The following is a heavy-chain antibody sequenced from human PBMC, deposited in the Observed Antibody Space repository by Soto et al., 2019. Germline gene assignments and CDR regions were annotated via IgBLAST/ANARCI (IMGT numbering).Heavy chain of an antibody. CDR3: ARHGPGGSYSDY. V-gene: IGHV4-39*01. CDR1: GGYISSSSYY. CDR2: IYYSGST. Sequence: SSETLSLTCTVSGGYISSSSYYWGWIRQPPGKGLEWIGSIYYSGSTYYNPSLKSRVTISVDTSKNQFSLKLSSVTAADTAVYYCARHGPGGSYSDYWGQGTLVTVSS. D-gene: IGHD1-26*01. J-gene: IGHJ4*02.